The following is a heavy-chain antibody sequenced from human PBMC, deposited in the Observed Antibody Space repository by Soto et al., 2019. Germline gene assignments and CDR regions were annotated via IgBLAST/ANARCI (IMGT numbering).Heavy chain of an antibody. J-gene: IGHJ4*02. CDR2: IIPILGIA. CDR3: VHYGSGSPGGY. Sequence: QVQLVQSGAEVKKPGSSVKVSCKASGGTFSSYTISWVRQAPGQGLEWMGRIIPILGIANYAQKFQGRVTITADKSTSTAYMELSSLRSEDTAVYSCVHYGSGSPGGYWGQGTLVTVSS. D-gene: IGHD3-10*01. V-gene: IGHV1-69*02. CDR1: GGTFSSYT.